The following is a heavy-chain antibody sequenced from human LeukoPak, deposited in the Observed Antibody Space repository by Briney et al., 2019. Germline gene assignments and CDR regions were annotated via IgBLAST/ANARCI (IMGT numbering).Heavy chain of an antibody. CDR1: RFTVSSNY. J-gene: IGHJ4*02. D-gene: IGHD5-24*01. CDR2: IYSGGST. CDR3: AREGDGYNFDY. Sequence: GGSLRLSCAASRFTVSSNYMSWVRQAPGKGLEWVSVIYSGGSTYYADSVKGRFTISRDNSKNTLYLQMNSLRAEDTAVYYCAREGDGYNFDYWGQGTLVTVSS. V-gene: IGHV3-53*01.